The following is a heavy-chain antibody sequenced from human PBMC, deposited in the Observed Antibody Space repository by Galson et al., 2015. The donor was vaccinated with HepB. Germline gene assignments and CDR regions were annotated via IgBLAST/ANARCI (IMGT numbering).Heavy chain of an antibody. CDR1: GFTFSSYS. Sequence: SLRLSCAASGFTFSSYSMNWVRQAPGKGLEWVSSISSSSSYIYYADSVKGRFTISRDNAKNSLYLQMNSLRAEDTAVYYCARHEVRGVFNTNWFDPWGQGTLVTVSS. V-gene: IGHV3-21*01. D-gene: IGHD3-10*01. J-gene: IGHJ5*02. CDR2: ISSSSSYI. CDR3: ARHEVRGVFNTNWFDP.